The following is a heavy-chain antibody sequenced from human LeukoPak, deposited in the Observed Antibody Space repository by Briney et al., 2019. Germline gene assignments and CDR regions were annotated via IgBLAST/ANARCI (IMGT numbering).Heavy chain of an antibody. CDR3: ARVRGDGLLFPTNKKNNWFDP. V-gene: IGHV4-34*01. CDR2: INHSGST. D-gene: IGHD3/OR15-3a*01. Sequence: PSETLSLTCAVYGGFFSGYYWSWIRQPPGKGLEWIGAINHSGSTNYNPSLKSRVTISVDTSKNQFTLKLSSVTAADMAVYYCARVRGDGLLFPTNKKNNWFDPWGQGTLVTVSS. J-gene: IGHJ5*02. CDR1: GGFFSGYY.